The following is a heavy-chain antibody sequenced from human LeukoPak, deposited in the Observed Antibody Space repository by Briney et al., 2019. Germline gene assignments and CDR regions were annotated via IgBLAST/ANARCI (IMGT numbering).Heavy chain of an antibody. J-gene: IGHJ6*03. D-gene: IGHD4-17*01. CDR3: ARGVTTVTSFYYYYYMDV. CDR2: INPSGGST. Sequence: ASVKVSCKASGYTFTSYYMHWVRQAPGQGLEWMGIINPSGGSTSYAQKFQGRVTMTRDTSTSTVYMELSSLRSEDTAVYYCARGVTTVTSFYYYYYMDVWGKGTTVTISS. V-gene: IGHV1-46*01. CDR1: GYTFTSYY.